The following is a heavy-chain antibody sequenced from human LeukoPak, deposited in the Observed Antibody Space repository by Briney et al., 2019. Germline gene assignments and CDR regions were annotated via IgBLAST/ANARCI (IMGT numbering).Heavy chain of an antibody. CDR3: TRGRLPSSYGGFGY. D-gene: IGHD2-21*02. CDR2: MKQGGSEE. V-gene: IGHV3-7*01. J-gene: IGHJ4*02. Sequence: GGSLRLSCAASEFSFSDYWMSWVRLAPGKGLEWVANMKQGGSEEYYVDSVKGRFIISRDNAKKSLYLQTNSLRVEDTAVYYCTRGRLPSSYGGFGYWGQGTPVTVSS. CDR1: EFSFSDYW.